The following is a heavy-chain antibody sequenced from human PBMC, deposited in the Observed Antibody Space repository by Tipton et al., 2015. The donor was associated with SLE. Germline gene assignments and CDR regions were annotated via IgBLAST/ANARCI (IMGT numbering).Heavy chain of an antibody. J-gene: IGHJ4*02. D-gene: IGHD6-19*01. CDR2: IYYSGNT. CDR3: ARSEYSSGVIDY. CDR1: GGSISSYY. Sequence: TLSLTCTVSGGSISSYYWSWIRQPPGKGLEWIGNIYYSGNTNYNPSLKSRVTISADTSKNQFSLKLSSVTAADTAVYYCARSEYSSGVIDYWGQGALVSVSS. V-gene: IGHV4-59*01.